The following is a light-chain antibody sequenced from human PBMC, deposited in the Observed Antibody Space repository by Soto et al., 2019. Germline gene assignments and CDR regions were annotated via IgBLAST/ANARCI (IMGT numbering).Light chain of an antibody. V-gene: IGLV2-14*01. CDR2: EVS. Sequence: QSALTQPASVSGSPGQSIIISCTGTSSDVGAYNYVSWYQQHPGKAPQLIISEVSNRPSGVSNRFSGSKSGNTASLTVSGLQAEDEADYYCSSYTVSSTRVFGGGTKLTVL. CDR1: SSDVGAYNY. CDR3: SSYTVSSTRV. J-gene: IGLJ2*01.